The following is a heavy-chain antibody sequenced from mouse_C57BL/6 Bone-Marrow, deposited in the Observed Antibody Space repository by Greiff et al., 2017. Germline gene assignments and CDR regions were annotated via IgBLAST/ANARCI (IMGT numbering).Heavy chain of an antibody. J-gene: IGHJ4*01. CDR3: ARLDSNFAMDY. CDR1: GYTFTSYW. V-gene: IGHV1-50*01. Sequence: QVQLQQPGAELVKPGASVKLSCKASGYTFTSYWMQWVKQRPGQGLEWIGEIDPSDSYTTYNQKFKGKATLTVDTSSSTAYMQLSSLTSEDSAVYYCARLDSNFAMDYWGQGTSVTVSS. D-gene: IGHD2-5*01. CDR2: IDPSDSYT.